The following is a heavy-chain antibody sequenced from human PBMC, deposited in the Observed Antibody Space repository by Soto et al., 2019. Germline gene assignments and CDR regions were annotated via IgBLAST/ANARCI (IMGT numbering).Heavy chain of an antibody. J-gene: IGHJ6*02. CDR3: ARAKEYTSSSGMDV. V-gene: IGHV6-1*01. CDR1: GDSVSSATAT. Sequence: LSQTLSLTCAISGDSVSSATATWSWIRQSPSRGLEWLGRTYYRSKWYNDYALSVKSRMAITADTSKNQLSLQLNSVTPEDTAVYYCARAKEYTSSSGMDVWGQGITVTVSS. CDR2: TYYRSKWYN. D-gene: IGHD6-6*01.